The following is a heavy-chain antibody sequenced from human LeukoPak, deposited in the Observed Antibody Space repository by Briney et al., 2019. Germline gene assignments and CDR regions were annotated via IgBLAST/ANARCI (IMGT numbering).Heavy chain of an antibody. CDR3: ATALPSNAFDI. V-gene: IGHV3-23*01. CDR1: GFTFSSYA. Sequence: GGSVRLSCAASGFTFSSYAMSWVRQAPGKGLEWVSAIRGSGGSTYYADFVKGRFTISRDNSKNTLYLQMNRLTAEDPPVYYCATALPSNAFDIWGQGTMVTVSS. CDR2: IRGSGGST. J-gene: IGHJ3*02.